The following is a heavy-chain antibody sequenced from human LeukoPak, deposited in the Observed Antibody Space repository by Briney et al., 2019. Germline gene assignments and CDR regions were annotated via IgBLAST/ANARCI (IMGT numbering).Heavy chain of an antibody. V-gene: IGHV4-34*01. CDR3: ARDVLRITMVRGVNNWFDP. Sequence: SETLSLTCAVYGGSFSGYYWSWIRQPPGKGLEWIGEINHSGSTNYNPSLKSRVTISVDTSKNQFSLKLSSVTAADTAVYYCARDVLRITMVRGVNNWFDPWGQGTLVTVSS. J-gene: IGHJ5*02. CDR2: INHSGST. CDR1: GGSFSGYY. D-gene: IGHD3-10*01.